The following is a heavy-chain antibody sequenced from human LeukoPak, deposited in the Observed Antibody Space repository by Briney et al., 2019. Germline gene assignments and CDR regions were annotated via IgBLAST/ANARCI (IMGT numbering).Heavy chain of an antibody. Sequence: PSGGSLRLSCAASGNYLMHWVRQAPGKGLVWVSHINSDGSWTSYADSVKGRFTISKDNAKNTVYLQMNSLRAEDTAVYYCARDPGDYDSSGPFNYWGQGTLVTVSS. V-gene: IGHV3-74*01. CDR3: ARDPGDYDSSGPFNY. D-gene: IGHD3-22*01. J-gene: IGHJ4*02. CDR2: INSDGSWT. CDR1: GNYL.